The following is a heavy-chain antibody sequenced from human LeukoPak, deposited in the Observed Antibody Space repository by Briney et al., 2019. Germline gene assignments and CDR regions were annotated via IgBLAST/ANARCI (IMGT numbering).Heavy chain of an antibody. CDR3: AKDGIGRFGYSDSDAAFDI. V-gene: IGHV3-15*05. J-gene: IGHJ3*02. CDR1: GFTFNNAW. Sequence: GGSLRLSCAASGFTFNNAWMSWVRQAPGKGLEWVGRIKSKTDGGTTDYAAPVKGRFTISRDNSKNSLYLQMNSLRTEDTALYYCAKDGIGRFGYSDSDAAFDIWGQGTMVTVSS. CDR2: IKSKTDGGTT. D-gene: IGHD2-15*01.